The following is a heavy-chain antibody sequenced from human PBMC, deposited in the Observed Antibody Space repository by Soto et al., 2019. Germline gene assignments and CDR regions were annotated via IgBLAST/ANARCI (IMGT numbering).Heavy chain of an antibody. D-gene: IGHD1-26*01. J-gene: IGHJ4*02. CDR1: GFTFSDSA. V-gene: IGHV3-73*01. CDR2: IRSKANSYAT. Sequence: GGSLRLSCAASGFTFSDSAMHWVRQASGKGLEWVGRIRSKANSYATAYAASVKGRFTISRDDSKNTAYLQMNSLKTEDTAVYYCTGSDSGSSAGIFDYWGQGTLVTVSS. CDR3: TGSDSGSSAGIFDY.